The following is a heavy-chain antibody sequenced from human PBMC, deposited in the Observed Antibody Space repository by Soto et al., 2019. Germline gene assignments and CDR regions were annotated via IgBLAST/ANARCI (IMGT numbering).Heavy chain of an antibody. D-gene: IGHD6-13*01. J-gene: IGHJ4*02. CDR2: IYYTGST. V-gene: IGHV4-39*01. CDR1: GGSISSSSYY. CDR3: ARRRGSSSWPNVWTFDY. Sequence: QLQLQESGPGLVKPSETLSLTCTVSGGSISSSSYYWGWIRQPPGKGLEWIGSIYYTGSTYYNPSLKSRVTISADTSKNQFSLKVSSVTAADTAVYYCARRRGSSSWPNVWTFDYWGQGTLVTVSS.